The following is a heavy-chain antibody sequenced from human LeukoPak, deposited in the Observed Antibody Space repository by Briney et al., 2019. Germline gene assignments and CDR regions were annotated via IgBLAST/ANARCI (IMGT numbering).Heavy chain of an antibody. CDR2: ISSSGSSV. V-gene: IGHV3-21*01. J-gene: IGHJ4*02. CDR3: ARDESPLLGVRGVCMDY. D-gene: IGHD3-10*01. CDR1: GDPLRSKG. Sequence: KPVGSHTVSPVHSGDPLRSKGRKCGWQAQGKGQKLISSISSSGSSVFYPDSFKARFTISRDNAKNSLYLQMNSLRAEDTAVYYCARDESPLLGVRGVCMDYWGQGTLVTVSS.